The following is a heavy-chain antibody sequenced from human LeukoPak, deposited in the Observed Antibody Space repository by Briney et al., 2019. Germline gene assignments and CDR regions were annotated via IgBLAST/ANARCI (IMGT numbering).Heavy chain of an antibody. D-gene: IGHD2-15*01. CDR1: GFTFSSYG. Sequence: GGSLRLSCAASGFTFSSYGMHWVRQAPGKGLEWVAVISYDGSNKYYADSVKGRFTISRGNSKNTLYLQMNSLRAEDTAVYYCAKSWWGYCSGGSCYWDYWGQGTLVTVSS. J-gene: IGHJ4*02. V-gene: IGHV3-30*18. CDR3: AKSWWGYCSGGSCYWDY. CDR2: ISYDGSNK.